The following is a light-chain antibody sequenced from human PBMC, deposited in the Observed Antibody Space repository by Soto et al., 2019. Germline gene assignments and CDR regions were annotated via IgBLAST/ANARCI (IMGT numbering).Light chain of an antibody. J-gene: IGKJ1*01. CDR3: QQYHSYWT. Sequence: IQLTQSPSSLSASIGDRVTITCRAGQGISTFLAWYQQTPRKAPKLLIYAASTLQSGVPSRFSGSGSGTDFTLTISSLQPEDLATYYCQQYHSYWTFGQGTKVDIK. CDR1: QGISTF. V-gene: IGKV1-9*01. CDR2: AAS.